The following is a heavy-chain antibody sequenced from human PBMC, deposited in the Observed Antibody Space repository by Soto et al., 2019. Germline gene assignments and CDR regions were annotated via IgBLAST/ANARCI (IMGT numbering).Heavy chain of an antibody. V-gene: IGHV1-3*04. Sequence: QVHLVQSGAEVKKPGASVKVSCKASGYSFSDYTIHWVRRAPGQPPEWMARINTGTASTEYSQKFQGRVTITRDTAATTAYMDLSSLRAEDTAVYSGARGPQDSYGMDVWGQGTTVTVS. J-gene: IGHJ6*02. CDR1: GYSFSDYT. CDR3: ARGPQDSYGMDV. CDR2: INTGTAST.